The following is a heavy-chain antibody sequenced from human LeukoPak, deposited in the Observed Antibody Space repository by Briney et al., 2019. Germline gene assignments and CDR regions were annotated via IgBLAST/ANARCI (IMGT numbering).Heavy chain of an antibody. J-gene: IGHJ4*02. CDR3: ARGLYSGYDYGPAAY. V-gene: IGHV1-69*13. D-gene: IGHD5-12*01. CDR1: GGTFSSYS. CDR2: VIPIFNTT. Sequence: SVKVSCKASGGTFSSYSISWVRQAPGQGLQWMGGVIPIFNTTDYAQKFQGRVTITADESTSTAYMELSSLRSEDTAIYYCARGLYSGYDYGPAAYWGQGSLVTVSS.